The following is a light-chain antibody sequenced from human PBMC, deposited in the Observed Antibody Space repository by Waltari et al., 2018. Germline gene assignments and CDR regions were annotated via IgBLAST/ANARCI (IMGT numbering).Light chain of an antibody. V-gene: IGLV2-11*01. CDR3: CSYAGSYTWV. CDR1: TTDLGSYHY. CDR2: DVT. J-gene: IGLJ3*02. Sequence: SALTQPRAVSGSPGQSVTISCTGTTTDLGSYHYVSWYQQHPVKAPKLIILDVTKRPSGVPDRLSGSKSGNTASLTISGLRAEDEAEYYCCSYAGSYTWVFGGGTKLTVV.